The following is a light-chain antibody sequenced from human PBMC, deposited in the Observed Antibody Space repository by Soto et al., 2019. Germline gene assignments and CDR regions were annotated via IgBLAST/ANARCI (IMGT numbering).Light chain of an antibody. J-gene: IGKJ4*01. V-gene: IGKV3-15*01. CDR3: QQYNDWPLT. CDR2: GAS. Sequence: EVVMTQSPATLPVSPGERATLSCRASQSVSSNLAWYQQKPGQAPRLLIDGASTRATGIPARFSGSGSGTEFILTISSLQSEDFAVYYCQQYNDWPLTFGGGTRVEIK. CDR1: QSVSSN.